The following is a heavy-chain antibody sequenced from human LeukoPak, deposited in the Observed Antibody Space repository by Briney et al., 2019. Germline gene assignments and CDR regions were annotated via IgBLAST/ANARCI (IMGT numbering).Heavy chain of an antibody. V-gene: IGHV3-21*04. Sequence: GGSLRLSCAASGFTFSSYSMNWVRQAPGKGLEWVSSISSGSSYIYYADSVKGRFTISRDNSKNTLYLQMNSLRAEDTAVYYCAKTDSSVDYWGQGTLVTVSS. CDR1: GFTFSSYS. D-gene: IGHD6-19*01. J-gene: IGHJ4*02. CDR3: AKTDSSVDY. CDR2: ISSGSSYI.